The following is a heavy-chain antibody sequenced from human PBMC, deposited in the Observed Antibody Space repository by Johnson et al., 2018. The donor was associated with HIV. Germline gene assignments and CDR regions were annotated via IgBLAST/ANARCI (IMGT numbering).Heavy chain of an antibody. V-gene: IGHV3-30*14. CDR3: ARDQSNGWNRGAFDI. J-gene: IGHJ3*02. D-gene: IGHD6-19*01. CDR2: ISYDGSNK. CDR1: GFTFSNYP. Sequence: QVQLVESGGGVVQPGGSLRLSCAASGFTFSNYPMHWVRQAPGKGLEWVASISYDGSNKYYADSVEGRFTISRDNSKNTLYLHMNRLRAEDTAVYYCARDQSNGWNRGAFDIWGQGTMVTVSS.